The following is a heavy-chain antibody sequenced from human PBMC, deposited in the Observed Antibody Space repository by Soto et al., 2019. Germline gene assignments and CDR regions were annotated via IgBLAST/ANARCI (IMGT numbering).Heavy chain of an antibody. CDR1: GFTFRNYG. J-gene: IGHJ3*01. D-gene: IGHD3-22*01. V-gene: IGHV3-48*01. Sequence: GGFLRLSCAASGFTFRNYGRNWVRQAPGKGLEWVSYIGIGSSTTYYADSVKGRFTISRDNAKNSLYLQMNSLRAEDTAVYYCARDQLYYNDISGRPLNAFDVWGQGTMVTVSS. CDR3: ARDQLYYNDISGRPLNAFDV. CDR2: IGIGSSTT.